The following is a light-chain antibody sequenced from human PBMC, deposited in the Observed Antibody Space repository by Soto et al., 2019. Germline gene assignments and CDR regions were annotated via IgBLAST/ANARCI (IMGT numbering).Light chain of an antibody. CDR1: TGSFANNF. CDR3: QSYDITALWV. V-gene: IGLV6-57*01. J-gene: IGLJ3*02. Sequence: NFMLTQPRSLSASPGTTVTISCTRNTGSFANNFVQWNQQRPGSSPTLLIFEDNERPSGVPDRFSGSIDSSSNSASLTISGLKTEDEADYYCQSYDITALWVFGGGTKLTVL. CDR2: EDN.